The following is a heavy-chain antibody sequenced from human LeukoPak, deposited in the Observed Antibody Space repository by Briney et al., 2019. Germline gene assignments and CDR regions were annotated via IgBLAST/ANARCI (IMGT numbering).Heavy chain of an antibody. CDR1: GYTFTGYY. J-gene: IGHJ4*02. V-gene: IGHV1-2*02. CDR3: ARVHTAMVALPGY. Sequence: ASLKVSCTASGYTFTGYYMHWGRQAPGPRLEWMGWINPNSGGTNYAQKFQGRVTMTRDTSISTAYMELSRLRSDDTAVYYCARVHTAMVALPGYWGQGTLVTVSS. D-gene: IGHD5-18*01. CDR2: INPNSGGT.